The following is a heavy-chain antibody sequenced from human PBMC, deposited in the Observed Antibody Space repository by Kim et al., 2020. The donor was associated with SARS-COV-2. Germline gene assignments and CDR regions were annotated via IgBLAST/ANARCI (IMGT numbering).Heavy chain of an antibody. J-gene: IGHJ3*02. D-gene: IGHD6-19*01. Sequence: SETLSLTCTVSGGSISSYYWSWIRQPPGKGLEWIGYVYYSGSTKYNPSLKSRVTILVDTSKKQFSLKLTSVTAADTAVYYCARSPPNSGGYYWSYAFDIWGQGTMVTVSS. CDR3: ARSPPNSGGYYWSYAFDI. CDR2: VYYSGST. CDR1: GGSISSYY. V-gene: IGHV4-59*08.